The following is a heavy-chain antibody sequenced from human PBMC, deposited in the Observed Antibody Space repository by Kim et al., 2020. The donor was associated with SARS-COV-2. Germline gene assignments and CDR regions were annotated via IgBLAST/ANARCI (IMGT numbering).Heavy chain of an antibody. J-gene: IGHJ4*02. D-gene: IGHD3-10*02. V-gene: IGHV3-23*01. CDR2: ISGSGGST. CDR1: GCTFSSYA. Sequence: GGSLRLSCSASGCTFSSYAMSWVRQAPGNGLEWVSAISGSGGSTYYADSVNGRFTISRDNSKNTLYLQMNSLRAEDTAVYYCAKDLATAMGVRDYYVPGYFDYWGQGTLGTVSS. CDR3: AKDLATAMGVRDYYVPGYFDY.